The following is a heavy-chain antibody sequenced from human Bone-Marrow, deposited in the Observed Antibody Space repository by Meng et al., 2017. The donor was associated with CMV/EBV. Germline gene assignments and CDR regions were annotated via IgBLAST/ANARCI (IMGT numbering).Heavy chain of an antibody. Sequence: GGSLRLSCVTSGFTFARHSMNWVRQAPGRGLECVSTIGSSRSSYIYYRDSVKGRFTISRDNAKNSLYLHMNSLSAEDTAVYDCTRVSGVGVVIDTWGQGTLVTVSS. CDR3: TRVSGVGVVIDT. V-gene: IGHV3-21*01. CDR1: GFTFARHS. D-gene: IGHD3-3*01. J-gene: IGHJ5*02. CDR2: IGSSRSSYI.